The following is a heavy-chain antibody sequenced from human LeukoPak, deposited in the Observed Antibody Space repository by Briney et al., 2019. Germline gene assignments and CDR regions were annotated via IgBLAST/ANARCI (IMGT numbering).Heavy chain of an antibody. CDR3: ARGKKRIQLWFTRTPNNLNYYFDY. J-gene: IGHJ4*02. CDR1: GYTFTSYY. CDR2: INPSGGST. Sequence: ASVKVSCKASGYTFTSYYMHWVRQAPGRGLEWMGIINPSGGSTSYAQKFQGRVTMTRNTSISTVYMELSSLRSEDTAVYYCARGKKRIQLWFTRTPNNLNYYFDYWGQGTLVTVSS. V-gene: IGHV1-46*01. D-gene: IGHD5-18*01.